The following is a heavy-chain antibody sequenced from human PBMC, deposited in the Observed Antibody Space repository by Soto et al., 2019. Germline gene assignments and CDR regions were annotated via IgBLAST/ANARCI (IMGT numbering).Heavy chain of an antibody. Sequence: QVQLVQSGGEVKKPGASVKVSCKASGYSFTNYAMHWVRQAPGQRLEWMGWINAGNGNTKYSQKFQDRVAITRDTSTSTAYMELSSLRSEDTAVYYCARDGAVAGNINSDYWGQGTLVTVS. CDR1: GYSFTNYA. V-gene: IGHV1-3*01. D-gene: IGHD6-19*01. J-gene: IGHJ4*02. CDR3: ARDGAVAGNINSDY. CDR2: INAGNGNT.